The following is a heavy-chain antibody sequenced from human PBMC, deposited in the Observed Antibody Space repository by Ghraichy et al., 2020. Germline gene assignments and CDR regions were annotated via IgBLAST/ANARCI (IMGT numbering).Heavy chain of an antibody. CDR3: ARGGFSTGWYDGQGALEM. V-gene: IGHV1-2*02. D-gene: IGHD6-19*01. CDR2: INPNSGGT. J-gene: IGHJ3*02. Sequence: ASVTVSCKASGYSFTDYYLHWVRQAPGQGLEWMGWINPNSGGTRSAQKFQGRVTMTRDTSITTAYMELSRLRSVDTALYFCARGGFSTGWYDGQGALEMWCQGTMVTVSS. CDR1: GYSFTDYY.